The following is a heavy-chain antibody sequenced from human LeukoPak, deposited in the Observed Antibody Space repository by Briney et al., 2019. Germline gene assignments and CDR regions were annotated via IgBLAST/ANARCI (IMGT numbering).Heavy chain of an antibody. CDR1: GYTFTGYY. D-gene: IGHD3-10*01. V-gene: IGHV1-2*02. CDR3: ARDVRVTMVRGVITTGY. CDR2: INPNSGGT. J-gene: IGHJ4*02. Sequence: ASVKVSCKASGYTFTGYYIHWVRQAPGQGLEWMGWINPNSGGTNYAQKFQGRVTMTRDTSISTAYMELSRLRSDDTAVYYCARDVRVTMVRGVITTGYWGQGTLVTVSS.